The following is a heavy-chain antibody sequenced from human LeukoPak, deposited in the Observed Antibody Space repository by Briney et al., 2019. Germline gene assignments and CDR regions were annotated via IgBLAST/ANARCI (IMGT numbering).Heavy chain of an antibody. V-gene: IGHV1-24*01. CDR3: ATHSPEWRYSGYYNYYYIVV. D-gene: IGHD5-12*01. J-gene: IGHJ6*03. CDR1: GYTLTELS. Sequence: ASVKVSCKVSGYTLTELSMHWVRQAPGKGLEGMGSFDPKDGETIYAQKFQGRVTMTEDTSTDTAYMELSSLRSEDTAVYYCATHSPEWRYSGYYNYYYIVVWGKRTTVTVSS. CDR2: FDPKDGET.